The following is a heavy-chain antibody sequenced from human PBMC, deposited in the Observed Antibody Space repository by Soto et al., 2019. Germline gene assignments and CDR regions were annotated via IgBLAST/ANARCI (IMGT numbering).Heavy chain of an antibody. CDR1: GYTFTSNA. CDR2: INAGNDKA. CDR3: ARSGWFGELSPFDL. Sequence: ASVKVSCKASGYTFTSNAIHWVRQAPGQRLEWMGWINAGNDKAKYSQKFQGRVTITRDTSASTAYMELSSLRSEDTAVFYCARSGWFGELSPFDLWGQGTLVTVSS. D-gene: IGHD3-10*01. J-gene: IGHJ4*02. V-gene: IGHV1-3*01.